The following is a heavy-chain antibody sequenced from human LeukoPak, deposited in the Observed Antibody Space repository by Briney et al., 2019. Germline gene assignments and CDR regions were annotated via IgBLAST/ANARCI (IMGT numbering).Heavy chain of an antibody. Sequence: PGGSLRLSFVASGFTLNSYNMKWVRQAPGKRLEWVSSISWRSSDIEYADSVKGRFTISRDIDKKSLYLQMNSLRVEDTAVYYCARGGTSHDAFDIWGQGTMVTVSS. V-gene: IGHV3-21*01. D-gene: IGHD2-2*01. J-gene: IGHJ3*02. CDR1: GFTLNSYN. CDR2: ISWRSSDI. CDR3: ARGGTSHDAFDI.